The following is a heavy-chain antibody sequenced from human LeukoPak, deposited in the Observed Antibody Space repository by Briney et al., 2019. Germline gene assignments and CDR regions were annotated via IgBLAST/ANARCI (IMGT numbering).Heavy chain of an antibody. Sequence: ASVKVSCKASGYAFTGYYMHWERQAPGQGLEWMGWINPNSGGTNYAQKFQGRVTMTRDTSISTAYMELSRLRSDDTAVYYCARDRTLTSCYDYWGQGTLVTVSS. D-gene: IGHD2-15*01. J-gene: IGHJ4*02. V-gene: IGHV1-2*02. CDR1: GYAFTGYY. CDR3: ARDRTLTSCYDY. CDR2: INPNSGGT.